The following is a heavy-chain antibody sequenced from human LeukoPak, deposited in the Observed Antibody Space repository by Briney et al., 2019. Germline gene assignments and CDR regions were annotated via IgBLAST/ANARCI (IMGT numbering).Heavy chain of an antibody. V-gene: IGHV3-30*02. CDR3: ASGGYYDSSKEG. J-gene: IGHJ4*02. D-gene: IGHD3-22*01. CDR1: GFTFSSYG. CDR2: IRFDGSNK. Sequence: GSLRLSCAASGFTFSSYGMHWVRQAPGKGLEWVAFIRFDGSNKYYADSVKGRFTISRDNSKNTLYLQMNSLRAEDTAVYYCASGGYYDSSKEGWGQGTLVTVSS.